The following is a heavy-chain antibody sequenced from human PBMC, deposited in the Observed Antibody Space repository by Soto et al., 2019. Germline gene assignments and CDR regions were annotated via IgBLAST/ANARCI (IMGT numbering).Heavy chain of an antibody. CDR1: GYSFTSYW. CDR3: ARHGYGSGESAHAFDI. D-gene: IGHD6-19*01. V-gene: IGHV5-51*01. J-gene: IGHJ3*02. Sequence: GESLKISCKGSGYSFTSYWIDWVRQMPGKGLEWMGIIYPGDSDTRYSPSFQGQVTISADKSISTAYLQWSSLKASDTAMYYCARHGYGSGESAHAFDIWGQGTMVTVSS. CDR2: IYPGDSDT.